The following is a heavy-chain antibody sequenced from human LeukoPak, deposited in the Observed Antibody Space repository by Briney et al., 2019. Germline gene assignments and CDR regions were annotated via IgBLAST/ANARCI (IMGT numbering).Heavy chain of an antibody. D-gene: IGHD2-15*01. V-gene: IGHV4-61*02. CDR2: VYTSGST. CDR3: ARDAPPAYCSGGSCYFDY. Sequence: SETLSLTCTVSSGSISSGSYYWSWIRQPAGKGLEWIGRVYTSGSTDYNPSLKSRVTISFDTTKNQFSLNLSSVTAADTAVYYCARDAPPAYCSGGSCYFDYWGQGTLVTVSS. CDR1: SGSISSGSYY. J-gene: IGHJ4*02.